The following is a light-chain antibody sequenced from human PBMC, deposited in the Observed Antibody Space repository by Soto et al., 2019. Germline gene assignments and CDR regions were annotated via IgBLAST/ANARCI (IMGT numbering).Light chain of an antibody. Sequence: VMTQSPATLCVSQGERAVLSCRASQSLGSNLAWYHHKPGQAPRLLLYEASIRATGVPARFSGSGSETEFTLTITTLQSEDSAVYYCQQYNHWPLSFAVGTKVDI. CDR1: QSLGSN. V-gene: IGKV3-15*01. J-gene: IGKJ4*01. CDR2: EAS. CDR3: QQYNHWPLS.